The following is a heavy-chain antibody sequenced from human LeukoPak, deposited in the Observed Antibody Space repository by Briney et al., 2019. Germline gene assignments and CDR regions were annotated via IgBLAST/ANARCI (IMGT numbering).Heavy chain of an antibody. V-gene: IGHV1-69*06. Sequence: SVKVSCKASGDTFTTYAIIWVRQAPGQGLEWMGGIIPMFGTPNYAQRLQGRVTITADKSTSTAYMELSSLRSEDTAVYYCARDSYRTRNYNWFDPWGQGTLVTVSS. CDR2: IIPMFGTP. D-gene: IGHD1-7*01. CDR3: ARDSYRTRNYNWFDP. CDR1: GDTFTTYA. J-gene: IGHJ5*02.